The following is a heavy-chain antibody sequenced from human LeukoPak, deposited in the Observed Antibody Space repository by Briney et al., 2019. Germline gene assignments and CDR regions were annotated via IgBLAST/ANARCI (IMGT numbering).Heavy chain of an antibody. D-gene: IGHD3-16*02. CDR1: GGSITFGSYY. CDR3: ARARVIPASFDD. J-gene: IGHJ4*02. CDR2: IYTSGRT. Sequence: SQTLSLTCTVSGGSITFGSYYWTWIRQPAGKGLEWIGRIYTSGRTFYNPSLKSRVTILMDTSMNQFSLRLNSVTAADTAVYYCARARVIPASFDDWGQGALVTVSS. V-gene: IGHV4-61*02.